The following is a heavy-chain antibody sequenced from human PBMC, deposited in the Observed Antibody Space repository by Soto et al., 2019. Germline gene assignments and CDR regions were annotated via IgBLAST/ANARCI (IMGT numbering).Heavy chain of an antibody. Sequence: QVQLVQSGDEVKKPGASVKVSCKASGYIFVNYGIAWVRQAPGQGLEWMGWISPYTGNTHSATQVQGRLTMTTDTSPSTAYMDLLSLTSADTAVYYCVMVDNYVTPTPQDVWGQGTTVTVSS. CDR1: GYIFVNYG. CDR2: ISPYTGNT. J-gene: IGHJ6*02. D-gene: IGHD3-16*01. CDR3: VMVDNYVTPTPQDV. V-gene: IGHV1-18*01.